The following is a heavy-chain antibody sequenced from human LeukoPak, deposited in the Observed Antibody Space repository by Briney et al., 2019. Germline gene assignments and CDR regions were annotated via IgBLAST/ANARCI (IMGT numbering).Heavy chain of an antibody. J-gene: IGHJ4*02. CDR1: GGSISSYY. V-gene: IGHV4-59*01. CDR2: IYYGGST. D-gene: IGHD3-10*01. CDR3: VRGAGGRHIDY. Sequence: SETLSLTCTDLGGSISSYYWSWIWQPPGKGLEYVGYIYYGGSTNYNPSLGGRVTISLDTSKNQFSLKLSSVTAADAAVYYCVRGAGGRHIDYWGQGTLVTVSS.